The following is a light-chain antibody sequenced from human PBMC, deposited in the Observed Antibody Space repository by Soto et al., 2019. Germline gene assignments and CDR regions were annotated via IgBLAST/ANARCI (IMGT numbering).Light chain of an antibody. J-gene: IGKJ4*01. CDR2: WAS. Sequence: DIVMTQSPDSLAESLGERATINCKSSQSVLYSSNNKNYLAWYQQKAGQPPKLLISWASTRESGVPDRFGGSGSVTDFTLTISGLQAEDVAVYYCQQYYSPLSLTFRGGTNVDIK. CDR1: QSVLYSSNNKNY. V-gene: IGKV4-1*01. CDR3: QQYYSPLSLT.